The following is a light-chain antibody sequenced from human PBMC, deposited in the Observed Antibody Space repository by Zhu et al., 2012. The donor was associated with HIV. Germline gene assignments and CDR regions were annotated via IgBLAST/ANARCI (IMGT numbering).Light chain of an antibody. Sequence: IVLTQSPATLSLSPGERATLSCRASQSVSSSYLVWYQQKPGQAPRLLIYGASSRATGIPDFTLTISRLEPEDFAVYYCQQYGSSPWTFGQGTRVEIK. J-gene: IGKJ1*01. CDR2: GAS. CDR3: QQYGSSPWT. V-gene: IGKV3-20*01. CDR1: QSVSSSY.